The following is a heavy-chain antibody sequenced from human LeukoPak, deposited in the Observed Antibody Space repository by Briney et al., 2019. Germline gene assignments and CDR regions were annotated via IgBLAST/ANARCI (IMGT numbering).Heavy chain of an antibody. CDR3: AKCLSGSSGWYYFDY. CDR2: ISGSGGST. D-gene: IGHD6-19*01. J-gene: IGHJ4*02. CDR1: GFTFSSYA. V-gene: IGHV3-23*01. Sequence: GGSLRLSCAASGFTFSSYAMSWVRQAPGKGLEWVSVISGSGGSTFYADSVKGRFTISRDNSKNTLYLQMNGLRAEDTAVHYCAKCLSGSSGWYYFDYWGQGTLVTVSS.